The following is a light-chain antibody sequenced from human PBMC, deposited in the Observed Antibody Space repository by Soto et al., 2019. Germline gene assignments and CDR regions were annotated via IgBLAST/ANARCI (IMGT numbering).Light chain of an antibody. J-gene: IGLJ2*01. CDR3: AAWDDSLNGPYVV. V-gene: IGLV1-44*01. CDR2: RNN. CDR1: SSNIGSNT. Sequence: QSVLTQPPSASGTPGQRVTISCSGSSSNIGSNTVNWYQQLPGTAPKLLIYRNNQRPSGVPDRFSGSKSGNSASLAISGLQAEDEADYYCAAWDDSLNGPYVVFGGGTKLTVL.